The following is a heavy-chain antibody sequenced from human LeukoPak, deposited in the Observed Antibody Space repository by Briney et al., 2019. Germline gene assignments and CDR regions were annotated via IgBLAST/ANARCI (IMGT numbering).Heavy chain of an antibody. V-gene: IGHV4-59*12. CDR2: IYYSGST. J-gene: IGHJ5*02. CDR1: GGSISSYY. Sequence: SETLSLTCTASGGSISSYYWSWIRQPPGKGLEWIGYIYYSGSTYYNPSLKSRVTISVDRSKNQFSLKLSSVTAADTAVYYCARSTVTDWFDPWGQGTLVTVSS. D-gene: IGHD4-17*01. CDR3: ARSTVTDWFDP.